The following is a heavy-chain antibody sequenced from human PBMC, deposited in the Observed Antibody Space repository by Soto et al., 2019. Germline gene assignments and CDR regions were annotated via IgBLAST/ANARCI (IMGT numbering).Heavy chain of an antibody. Sequence: PGGSLRLSCAASGFTFSSYAMHWVRQAPGKRLEWVAVILYDGSNKYYADSVKGRFTISRDNSKNTLYLQMNSLRAEDTAVYYCARDESYYFDYWGQGTLVTVS. J-gene: IGHJ4*02. CDR3: ARDESYYFDY. CDR1: GFTFSSYA. V-gene: IGHV3-30*04. CDR2: ILYDGSNK.